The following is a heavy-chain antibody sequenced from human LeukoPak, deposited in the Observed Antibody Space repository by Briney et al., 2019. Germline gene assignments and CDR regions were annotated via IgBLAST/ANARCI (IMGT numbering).Heavy chain of an antibody. J-gene: IGHJ3*02. Sequence: PSETLSLTCTVSGGSISSYYWSWIRQPPGKGLEWIGYIYYSGSTNYNPSLKSRVTISVDTSKNQFSLKLSSVTAADTAVYYCARAGGVLMVYAIPGEDAFDIWGQGTMVTVSS. CDR1: GGSISSYY. CDR2: IYYSGST. V-gene: IGHV4-59*01. D-gene: IGHD2-8*01. CDR3: ARAGGVLMVYAIPGEDAFDI.